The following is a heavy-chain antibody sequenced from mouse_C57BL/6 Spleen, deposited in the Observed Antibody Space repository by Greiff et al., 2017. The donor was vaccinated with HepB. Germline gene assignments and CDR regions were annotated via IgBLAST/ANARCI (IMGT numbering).Heavy chain of an antibody. J-gene: IGHJ2*01. CDR2: ISSGSSTI. CDR3: ARPYSNYFDY. V-gene: IGHV5-17*01. Sequence: EVKLMESGGGLVKPGGSLKLSCAASGFTFSDYGMHWVRQAPEKGLEWVAYISSGSSTIYYADTVKGRFTISRDNAKNTLFLQMTSLRSEDTAMYYCARPYSNYFDYWGQGTTLTVSS. CDR1: GFTFSDYG. D-gene: IGHD2-5*01.